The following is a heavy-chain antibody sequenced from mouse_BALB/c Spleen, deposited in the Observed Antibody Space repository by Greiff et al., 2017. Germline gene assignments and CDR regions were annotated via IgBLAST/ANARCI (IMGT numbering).Heavy chain of an antibody. V-gene: IGHV1S22*01. CDR2: IYPGSGST. CDR1: GYTFTSYW. CDR3: TRWGGNYPYAMDY. Sequence: LKQPGSELVRPGASVKLSCKASGYTFTSYWMHWVKQRHGQGLEWIGNIYPGSGSTNYDEKFKSKGTLTVDTSSSTAYMHLSSLTSEDSAVYYCTRWGGNYPYAMDYWGQGTSVTVSS. D-gene: IGHD2-1*01. J-gene: IGHJ4*01.